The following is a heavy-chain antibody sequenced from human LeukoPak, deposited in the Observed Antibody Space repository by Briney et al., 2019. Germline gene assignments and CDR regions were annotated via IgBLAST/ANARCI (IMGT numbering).Heavy chain of an antibody. CDR1: GFTFSGYW. V-gene: IGHV3-7*04. J-gene: IGHJ4*02. D-gene: IGHD6-19*01. Sequence: GGSLSLSCAGSGFTFSGYWMNWVRHIPGKGLEWVAIIKQDGSEQFYVDSVKGRFTISRDNAKSSLYLQMNSLRDEDTAVYYCAGGRGWLIDYWGQGTLVTVSP. CDR2: IKQDGSEQ. CDR3: AGGRGWLIDY.